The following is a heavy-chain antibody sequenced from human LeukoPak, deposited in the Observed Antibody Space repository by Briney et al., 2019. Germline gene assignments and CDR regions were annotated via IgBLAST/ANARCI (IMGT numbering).Heavy chain of an antibody. CDR1: GFTFSSYG. J-gene: IGHJ4*02. CDR3: ARGSRLWFGEFHDY. CDR2: IWYDGSNK. D-gene: IGHD3-10*01. V-gene: IGHV3-33*01. Sequence: GGSLRLSCAASGFTFSSYGMHWVRQAPGKGLEWVAVIWYDGSNKYYADSVKGRFTISRDNSKNTLYLQMNSLRAEDTAVYYCARGSRLWFGEFHDYWSQGTLVTVSS.